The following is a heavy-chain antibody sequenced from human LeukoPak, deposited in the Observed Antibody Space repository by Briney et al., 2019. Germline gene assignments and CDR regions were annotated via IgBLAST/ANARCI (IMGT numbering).Heavy chain of an antibody. J-gene: IGHJ3*02. CDR1: GVSISTSTNY. V-gene: IGHV4-39*01. CDR3: ARPRRSGSQRVAFDI. D-gene: IGHD1-26*01. CDR2: MFYRGST. Sequence: PSETLSLTCSVSGVSISTSTNYWAWIRQPPGKGLEWIGSMFYRGSTYYNPSLRSRVTISVDTSKNQFSLKLSSVTAADTAVYYCARPRRSGSQRVAFDIWGQGTMVTVSS.